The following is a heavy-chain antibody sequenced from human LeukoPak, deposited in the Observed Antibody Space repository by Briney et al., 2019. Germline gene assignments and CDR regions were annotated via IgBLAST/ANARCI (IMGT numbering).Heavy chain of an antibody. Sequence: SETLSLTCAVSGGSISSGGYSWSWIRQPPGKGLEWIGYIYHSGSTYYNPSLKSRVTISVDRSKNQFSLKLSSVTAADTAVYYCARERLLWFGESRTKGAFDIWGQGTMVTVSS. CDR1: GGSISSGGYS. CDR2: IYHSGST. V-gene: IGHV4-30-2*01. J-gene: IGHJ3*02. CDR3: ARERLLWFGESRTKGAFDI. D-gene: IGHD3-10*01.